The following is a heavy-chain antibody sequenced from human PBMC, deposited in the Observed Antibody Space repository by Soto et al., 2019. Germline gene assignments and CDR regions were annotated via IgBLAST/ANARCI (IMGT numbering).Heavy chain of an antibody. J-gene: IGHJ6*02. Sequence: PGESLTISCKGSGYSFTSYWIGWVRQMPGKGLEWMGIIFPGDSDTRYSPSFEGQVTISADKSISTAYLQWSSLKASDTAMYYCARLGGLMITFGGVNYGMDVWGQGSTVSVSS. D-gene: IGHD3-16*01. CDR2: IFPGDSDT. V-gene: IGHV5-51*01. CDR1: GYSFTSYW. CDR3: ARLGGLMITFGGVNYGMDV.